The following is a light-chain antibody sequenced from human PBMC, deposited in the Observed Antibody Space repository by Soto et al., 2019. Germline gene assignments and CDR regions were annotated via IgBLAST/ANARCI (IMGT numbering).Light chain of an antibody. Sequence: QSALTQPASVSGSPGQAIAISCTGTSSEVGAYNCVSWYQQHPGKAPKLMIYDVSNRPSGVSNRFSGSKAGNTASLTISGLQAEDEADYYCSSYTSSAKYAFATGTKLTVL. CDR3: SSYTSSAKYA. CDR2: DVS. J-gene: IGLJ1*01. V-gene: IGLV2-14*01. CDR1: SSEVGAYNC.